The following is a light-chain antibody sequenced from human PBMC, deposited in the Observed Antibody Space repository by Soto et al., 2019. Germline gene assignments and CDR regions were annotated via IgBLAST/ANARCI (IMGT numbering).Light chain of an antibody. J-gene: IGKJ2*01. V-gene: IGKV3-15*01. Sequence: EIVMTQSPATLSVSPGERATLSCRASQSVSSNLAWYQQKPGQAPRLLIYGASTRATGIPARFSGSGSGTEFTLTISSLQSEDFAVYYCQQYNNWPYTFGQVTKLESK. CDR3: QQYNNWPYT. CDR1: QSVSSN. CDR2: GAS.